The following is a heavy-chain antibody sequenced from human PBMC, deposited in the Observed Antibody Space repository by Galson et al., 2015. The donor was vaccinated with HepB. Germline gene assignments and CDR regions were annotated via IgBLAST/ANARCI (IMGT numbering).Heavy chain of an antibody. CDR3: ARAPPPQLRLDY. J-gene: IGHJ4*02. V-gene: IGHV1-2*04. CDR1: GYTITGYY. Sequence: SVKVSCKASGYTITGYYMHWVRQAPGQGLEWMGWINPNSGGTNYAQKFQGWVTMTRDTSISTACMELSRLRSDDTAVYYCARAPPPQLRLDYWGQGTLVTVSS. CDR2: INPNSGGT. D-gene: IGHD5-18*01.